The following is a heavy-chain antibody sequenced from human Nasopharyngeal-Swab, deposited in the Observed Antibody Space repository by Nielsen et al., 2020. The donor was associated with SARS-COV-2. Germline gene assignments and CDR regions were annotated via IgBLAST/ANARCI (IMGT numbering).Heavy chain of an antibody. D-gene: IGHD1-26*01. V-gene: IGHV4-39*01. CDR1: GASISSSSYY. CDR3: ASAYFIVGATHDAFDI. CDR2: IYYSGST. J-gene: IGHJ3*02. Sequence: SETLSLTCTVSGASISSSSYYWGWIRQPPGKGLEWIGSIYYSGSTYYNPTLKSRFTISVDTSKNQFSLKLSSVTAADTAVHYCASAYFIVGATHDAFDIWGQGTMVTVSS.